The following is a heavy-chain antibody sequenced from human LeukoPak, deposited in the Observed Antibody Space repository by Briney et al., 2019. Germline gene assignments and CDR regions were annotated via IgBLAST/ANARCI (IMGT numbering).Heavy chain of an antibody. V-gene: IGHV4-34*01. CDR1: GGSFSGYY. Sequence: ASETMSLTCAVSGGSFSGYYWSWIRQPPGKGLEWIGEINHSGSTNYNPSLKSRVTLSVDTSKNQFSLKLSSVTAADTAVYYCARAGWGKGAFDNWGQGTMVTVPS. CDR3: ARAGWGKGAFDN. CDR2: INHSGST. D-gene: IGHD3-16*01. J-gene: IGHJ3*02.